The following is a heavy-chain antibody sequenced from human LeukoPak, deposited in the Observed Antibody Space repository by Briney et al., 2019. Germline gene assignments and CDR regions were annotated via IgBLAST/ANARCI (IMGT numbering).Heavy chain of an antibody. CDR1: GGSISSSSYY. CDR2: IYYSGST. Sequence: SETLSLTCTVSGGSISSSSYYWGWIRQPPGKGLEWIGSIYYSGSTYYNPSLKSRVTISVDTSKNQFSLKLSSVTAADTAVYYCARLECSSTSCYDYYYYGMDVWGQGTTVTVSS. V-gene: IGHV4-39*01. D-gene: IGHD2-2*01. CDR3: ARLECSSTSCYDYYYYGMDV. J-gene: IGHJ6*02.